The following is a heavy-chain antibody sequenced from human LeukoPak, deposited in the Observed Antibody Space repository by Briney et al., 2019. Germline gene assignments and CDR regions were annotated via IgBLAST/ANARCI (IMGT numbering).Heavy chain of an antibody. CDR1: GFIFNNYG. CDR2: ISGSGGST. CDR3: AKQGGTYYYYYMDV. J-gene: IGHJ6*03. Sequence: GGSLRLSCAASGFIFNNYGMNWVRQAPGKGLEWVSAISGSGGSTYYADSVKGRFTISRDNSKNTLYLQMNSLRAEDTAVYYCAKQGGTYYYYYMDVWGKGTTVTVSS. V-gene: IGHV3-23*01. D-gene: IGHD1-1*01.